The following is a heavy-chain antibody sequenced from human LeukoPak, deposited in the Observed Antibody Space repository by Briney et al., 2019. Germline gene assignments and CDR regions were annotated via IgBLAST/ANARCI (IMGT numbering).Heavy chain of an antibody. CDR1: GFTFSSYS. CDR3: ARAPYPLRYYTDY. J-gene: IGHJ4*02. D-gene: IGHD3-9*01. V-gene: IGHV3-21*01. CDR2: ISSSSSYI. Sequence: PGGSLRLSCAASGFTFSSYSMNWVRQAPGKGLEWVSSISSSSSYIYYADSVKGRFTISRDNAKNSLYLQMNSLRAEDTAVYYCARAPYPLRYYTDYWGQGTLVTVSS.